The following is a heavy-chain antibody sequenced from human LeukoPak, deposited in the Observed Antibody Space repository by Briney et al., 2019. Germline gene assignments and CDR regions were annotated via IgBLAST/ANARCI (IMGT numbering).Heavy chain of an antibody. D-gene: IGHD3-10*01. CDR3: AKDPHNSASGSHFDS. CDR2: LYTGGTI. CDR1: GFSVKANY. V-gene: IGHV3-66*01. J-gene: IGHJ4*02. Sequence: PGGSLRLSCAASGFSVKANYMSWVRQAPGKGLEWVSVLYTGGTIYYADSVKGRFTISKDRTQNTLSLQMDNLSVEDTAVYYCAKDPHNSASGSHFDSWGRGTLVTVSS.